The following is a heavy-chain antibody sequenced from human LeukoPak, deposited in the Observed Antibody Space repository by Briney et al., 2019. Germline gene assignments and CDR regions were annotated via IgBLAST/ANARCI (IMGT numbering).Heavy chain of an antibody. CDR2: ISTSSSYI. CDR1: GFTFSCYT. V-gene: IGHV3-21*01. Sequence: PGGSLRLSCAASGFTFSCYTMNWVSQAPGKGLEWASSISTSSSYIYYADSVKGRFTISRDNAKNSLYLQMNSLRAEDTAVYYCARGDLYYYDSSGGDYWGQGTLVTVSS. D-gene: IGHD3-22*01. J-gene: IGHJ4*02. CDR3: ARGDLYYYDSSGGDY.